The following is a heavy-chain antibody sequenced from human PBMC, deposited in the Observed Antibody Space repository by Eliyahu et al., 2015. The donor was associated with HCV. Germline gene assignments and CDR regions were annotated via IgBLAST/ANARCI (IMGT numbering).Heavy chain of an antibody. CDR2: IWYDGSNK. J-gene: IGHJ4*02. Sequence: QVQLVESGGGVVQPGRSLRLSCAASGFTFSSYGMHWVRQAPGKGLEWVAVIWYDGSNKYYADSVKGRFTISRDNSKNTLYLQMNSLRAEDTAVYYCARDQGDSSDSPLDYWGQGTLVTVSS. CDR1: GFTFSSYG. V-gene: IGHV3-33*01. D-gene: IGHD6-19*01. CDR3: ARDQGDSSDSPLDY.